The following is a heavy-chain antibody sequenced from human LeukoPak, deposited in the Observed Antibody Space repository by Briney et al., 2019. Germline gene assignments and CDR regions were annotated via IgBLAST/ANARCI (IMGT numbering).Heavy chain of an antibody. CDR2: IKPKTDGETT. Sequence: GGSLRLSCAASGFTFSNAYMDWVRQAPGKGLEWVGRIKPKTDGETTEYAAPVKGRFSISRDDSKNMLYLQMNSLKTEDTAVYYCITPLPYSAQGGQGTLVTVSS. CDR3: ITPLPYSAQ. D-gene: IGHD2-21*01. J-gene: IGHJ4*02. CDR1: GFTFSNAY. V-gene: IGHV3-15*07.